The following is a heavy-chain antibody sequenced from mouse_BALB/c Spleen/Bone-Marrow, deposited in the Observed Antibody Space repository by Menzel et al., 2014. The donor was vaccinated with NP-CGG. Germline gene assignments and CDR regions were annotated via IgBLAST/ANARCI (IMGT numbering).Heavy chain of an antibody. CDR3: ARNWERFAY. CDR1: GDYITSGY. CDR2: IIYSDST. V-gene: IGHV3-8*02. J-gene: IGHJ3*01. Sequence: EVKVVESGPSLVKPSQTLSLTCSVTGDYITSGYWNWIRKFPGNKLKYMRYIIYSDSTYYNPSLKSRISITRDTSKNQYYLQLNSVTSEDTATYYCARNWERFAYWGQGTLVTVSA. D-gene: IGHD4-1*01.